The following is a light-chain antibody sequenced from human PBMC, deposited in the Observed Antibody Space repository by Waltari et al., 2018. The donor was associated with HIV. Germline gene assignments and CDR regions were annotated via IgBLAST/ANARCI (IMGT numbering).Light chain of an antibody. J-gene: IGLJ3*02. Sequence: QSALTQPASVSGSPGQSITISCTGTSSHVGGYNYVSWYQQHPGKAPKLMIYDVSNRASGVYNRFSGSKSGSTASLTISGRQAEDEADYYGSSYTSSISWVFGGGTKLTVL. CDR2: DVS. V-gene: IGLV2-14*03. CDR3: SSYTSSISWV. CDR1: SSHVGGYNY.